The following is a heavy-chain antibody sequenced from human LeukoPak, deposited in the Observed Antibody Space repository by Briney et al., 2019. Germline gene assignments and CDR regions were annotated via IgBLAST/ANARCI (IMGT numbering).Heavy chain of an antibody. Sequence: ASVKVSCKASGYTFTSYGISWVRQAPGQGLEWMGWISAYNGNTNYAQKLQGRVTMTTDTSTSTAYMELRSLRSDDTAVYYCARDIVDISTGYYPYDAFDIWGQGTMVTVSS. CDR2: ISAYNGNT. V-gene: IGHV1-18*04. CDR1: GYTFTSYG. CDR3: ARDIVDISTGYYPYDAFDI. J-gene: IGHJ3*02. D-gene: IGHD3-9*01.